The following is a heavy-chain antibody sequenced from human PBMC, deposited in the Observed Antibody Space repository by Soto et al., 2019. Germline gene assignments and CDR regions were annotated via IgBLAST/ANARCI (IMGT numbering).Heavy chain of an antibody. CDR3: ARGGPEYCISTSCYVGEGDPQERFWYYYDGMDV. CDR2: IIPIFGTA. Sequence: GASVKVSCKASGGTFSSYAISWVRQAPGQGLEWMGGIIPIFGTANYAQKFQGRVTITADESTSTAYMELSSLRSEDTAVYYCARGGPEYCISTSCYVGEGDPQERFWYYYDGMDVWGQGTTVTVSS. D-gene: IGHD2-2*01. CDR1: GGTFSSYA. J-gene: IGHJ6*02. V-gene: IGHV1-69*13.